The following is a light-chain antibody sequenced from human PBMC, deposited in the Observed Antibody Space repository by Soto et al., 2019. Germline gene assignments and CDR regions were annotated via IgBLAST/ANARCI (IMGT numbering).Light chain of an antibody. CDR1: QSISSW. CDR3: QQYNSYSPPWT. CDR2: KAS. Sequence: DIPMTQSPSTLSASVGDRVTITCRASQSISSWLAWYQQKPGKAPKLLIYKASSLESGVPSRFSGSGSGTEFTLTISSLQPDDFATYYCQQYNSYSPPWTFGQGTKVEIK. V-gene: IGKV1-5*03. J-gene: IGKJ1*01.